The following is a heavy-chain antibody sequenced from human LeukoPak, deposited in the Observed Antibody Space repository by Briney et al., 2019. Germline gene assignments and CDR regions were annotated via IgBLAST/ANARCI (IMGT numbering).Heavy chain of an antibody. CDR3: ARDHGTTVTTFGY. Sequence: ASVKVSCKASGYTFTGYYMHWVRQAPGQGLEWMGWINPNSGGTNYAQKFQGWVTMTRDTSISTAYMELSRLRSDDTAVYYCARDHGTTVTTFGYWGQGTLVTVSS. CDR2: INPNSGGT. J-gene: IGHJ4*02. D-gene: IGHD4-17*01. V-gene: IGHV1-2*04. CDR1: GYTFTGYY.